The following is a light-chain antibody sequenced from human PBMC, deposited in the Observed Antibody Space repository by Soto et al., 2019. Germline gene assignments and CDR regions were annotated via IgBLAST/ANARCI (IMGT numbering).Light chain of an antibody. V-gene: IGKV3-20*01. Sequence: EIVLTQSPGTLSLSPGERATLSYRASQSVSSNYLAWYQQKPGQAPRLLIYGASSRATGIPDRFSGSGSGTDFTLTISRLEPEDFAVYYCQQYGSPITFGQGTRLEIK. CDR3: QQYGSPIT. J-gene: IGKJ5*01. CDR2: GAS. CDR1: QSVSSNY.